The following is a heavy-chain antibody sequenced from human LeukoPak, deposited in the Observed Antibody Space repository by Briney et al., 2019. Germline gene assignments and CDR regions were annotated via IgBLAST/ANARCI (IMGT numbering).Heavy chain of an antibody. Sequence: ASVNVSCKASGYTFTSYDINWVPQAPGQGLEWIGWMNPNSGNTGYAQKFQGRVTMTRNTPISTAYMELSSLRSEDTAVYYCARAGYDILTGYYQFDYWGQGTLVTVSS. J-gene: IGHJ4*02. V-gene: IGHV1-8*01. CDR3: ARAGYDILTGYYQFDY. CDR1: GYTFTSYD. CDR2: MNPNSGNT. D-gene: IGHD3-9*01.